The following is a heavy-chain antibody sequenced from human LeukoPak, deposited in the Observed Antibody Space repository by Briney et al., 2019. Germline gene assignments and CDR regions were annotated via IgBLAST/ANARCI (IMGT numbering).Heavy chain of an antibody. CDR2: IYYSGST. D-gene: IGHD6-13*01. CDR3: ARGMGSSSWSYEMWFDP. J-gene: IGHJ5*02. Sequence: PSETLSLTCTGSGGSISSSSYYWGWIRQPPGKGLEWIGSIYYSGSTYYNPSLKSRVTISVDTSKNQFSLKLSSVTAADTAVYYCARGMGSSSWSYEMWFDPWGQGTLVTVSS. CDR1: GGSISSSSYY. V-gene: IGHV4-39*07.